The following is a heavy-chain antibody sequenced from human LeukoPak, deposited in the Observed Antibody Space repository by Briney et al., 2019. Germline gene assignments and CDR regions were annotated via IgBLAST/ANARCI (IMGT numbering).Heavy chain of an antibody. CDR1: GYTFSSYY. J-gene: IGHJ5*02. CDR2: INPSGGST. CDR3: ARLTSTTGTTRGGDWFDP. V-gene: IGHV1-46*03. Sequence: ASVKVSCKASGYTFSSYYMHWVRQAPGQGLEWMGIINPSGGSTSYAQKFQGRVTMTRDTSTSTVYMELSSLRSEDTAVYYCARLTSTTGTTRGGDWFDPWGQGTLVTVSS. D-gene: IGHD1-1*01.